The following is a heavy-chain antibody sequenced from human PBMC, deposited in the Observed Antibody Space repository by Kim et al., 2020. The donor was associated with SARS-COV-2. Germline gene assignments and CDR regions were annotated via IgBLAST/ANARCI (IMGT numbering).Heavy chain of an antibody. Sequence: NYAQKFQGRVTMTMDTSISTAYMGLSRLRSDDTAVYYCARWVGSGSYYSNWGQGTLVTVSS. V-gene: IGHV1-2*02. J-gene: IGHJ4*02. D-gene: IGHD3-10*01. CDR3: ARWVGSGSYYSN.